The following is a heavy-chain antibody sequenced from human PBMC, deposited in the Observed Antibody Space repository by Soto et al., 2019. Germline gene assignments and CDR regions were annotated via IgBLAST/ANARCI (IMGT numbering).Heavy chain of an antibody. Sequence: SVKVSCKASGGTFSSYASSWVRQAPGRGLEWMGGIIPIFGTANYAQKFQGRVTITADESTSTAYMELSSLRSEDTAVDYCARGQLVNYHGMDGWGQGTTVTVSS. CDR2: IIPIFGTA. J-gene: IGHJ6*02. D-gene: IGHD6-6*01. CDR1: GGTFSSYA. CDR3: ARGQLVNYHGMDG. V-gene: IGHV1-69*13.